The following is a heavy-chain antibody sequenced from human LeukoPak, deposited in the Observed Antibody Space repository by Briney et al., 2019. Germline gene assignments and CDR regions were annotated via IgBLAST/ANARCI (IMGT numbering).Heavy chain of an antibody. Sequence: ASVKVSCKASGYTFTGYYMHWVRQAPGQGLEWMGRINPSSGGTNYAQKFQGRVTMTKDTSISTGYMELSRLRSDDTAVYYCARAPLGYDWFDPWGQGTLVTVS. V-gene: IGHV1-2*06. CDR1: GYTFTGYY. J-gene: IGHJ5*02. D-gene: IGHD1-1*01. CDR3: ARAPLGYDWFDP. CDR2: INPSSGGT.